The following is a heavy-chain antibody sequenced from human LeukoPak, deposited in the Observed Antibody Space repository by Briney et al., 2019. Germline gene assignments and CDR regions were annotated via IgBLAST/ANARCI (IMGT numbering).Heavy chain of an antibody. V-gene: IGHV3-21*01. CDR2: ISTSSSYM. CDR3: ARGLYYGSGSDRPAFDY. J-gene: IGHJ4*02. Sequence: GGSLRLSCEASGFTFRNYSMNWVRQAPGKGLEWVSSISTSSSYMYYAGSVKGRFTISRDNAKNSLYLQMNSLRAEDTAQYYCARGLYYGSGSDRPAFDYWGQGTLVTVSS. D-gene: IGHD3-10*01. CDR1: GFTFRNYS.